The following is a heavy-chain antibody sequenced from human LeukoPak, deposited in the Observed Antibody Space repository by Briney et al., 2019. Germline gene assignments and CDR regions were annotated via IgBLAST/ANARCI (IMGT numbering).Heavy chain of an antibody. CDR2: ISSSSSYI. CDR3: ARPLSGSHSAFDI. D-gene: IGHD6-25*01. CDR1: GFTFSSYS. Sequence: PGGSLRLSCAASGFTFSSYSMNWVRQAPGKGLEWVSSISSSSSYIYYADSVKGRFTISRDNAKNSLYLQMNSLRAEDTAVYYCARPLSGSHSAFDIWGQGTMLTVSP. V-gene: IGHV3-21*01. J-gene: IGHJ3*02.